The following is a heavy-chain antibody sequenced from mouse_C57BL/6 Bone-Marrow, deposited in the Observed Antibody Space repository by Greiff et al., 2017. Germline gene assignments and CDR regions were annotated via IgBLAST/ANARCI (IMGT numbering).Heavy chain of an antibody. Sequence: QVQLKQSGAELARPGASVKLSCKASGYTFTSYGLSWVKQRTGQGLEWIGEIYPRSGNTYYNEKFKGKATLTADKSSSTAYLELRSLTSEDSAVYFGARTVRGYVHWYGDVWGTGTTVTVSS. J-gene: IGHJ1*03. D-gene: IGHD3-1*01. V-gene: IGHV1-81*01. CDR2: IYPRSGNT. CDR1: GYTFTSYG. CDR3: ARTVRGYVHWYGDV.